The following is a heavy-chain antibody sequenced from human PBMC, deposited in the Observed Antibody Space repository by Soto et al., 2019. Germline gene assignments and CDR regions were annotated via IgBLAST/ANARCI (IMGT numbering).Heavy chain of an antibody. J-gene: IGHJ6*02. Sequence: PGGSLRLSCAASGFDFTKSAMNWVRQAPGKGLQWVSGISGSGTSTSHGDSVKGRFTISRDNSKNTLYLQVNSLRADDTAVYFCAKGHDFWTGYSYYYGMYIWGQGTTVTVSS. D-gene: IGHD3-3*01. V-gene: IGHV3-23*01. CDR3: AKGHDFWTGYSYYYGMYI. CDR2: ISGSGTST. CDR1: GFDFTKSA.